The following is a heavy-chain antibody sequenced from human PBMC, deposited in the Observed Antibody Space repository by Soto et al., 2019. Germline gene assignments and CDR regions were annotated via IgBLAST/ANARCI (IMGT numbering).Heavy chain of an antibody. J-gene: IGHJ6*02. CDR1: GGTFSRYA. Sequence: GASGKVSCKASGGTFSRYAISWVRQAPGRGLEWMGGIIPIFGTANYAQKFQGRVTITADESTSTAYMELSSLRSEDTAVYYCARVGSGRYYYYYGMDVWGQGTTVTVSS. CDR3: ARVGSGRYYYYYGMDV. V-gene: IGHV1-69*13. CDR2: IIPIFGTA. D-gene: IGHD3-10*01.